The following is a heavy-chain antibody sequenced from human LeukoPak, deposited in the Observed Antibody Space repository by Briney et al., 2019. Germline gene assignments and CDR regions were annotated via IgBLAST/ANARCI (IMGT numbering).Heavy chain of an antibody. D-gene: IGHD2-2*01. CDR3: ARGVGYYYYYMDV. J-gene: IGHJ6*03. CDR1: GGSISSYY. Sequence: PSETLSLTCTVSGGSISSYYWSWIRQPPGKGLEWIGEINHSGSTNYNPSLKSRVTISVDTSKNQFSLKLSSVTAADTAVYYCARGVGYYYYYMDVWGKGTTVTVSS. V-gene: IGHV4-34*01. CDR2: INHSGST.